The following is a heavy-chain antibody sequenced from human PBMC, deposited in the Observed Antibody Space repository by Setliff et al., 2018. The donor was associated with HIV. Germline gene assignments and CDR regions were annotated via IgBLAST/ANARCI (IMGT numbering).Heavy chain of an antibody. V-gene: IGHV4-4*02. CDR2: VYDSGST. J-gene: IGHJ4*02. D-gene: IGHD3-10*01. CDR3: ESTGRKTYYNSGKYYYFDY. CDR1: GDSISSTSW. Sequence: SETLSLTCTVPGDSISSTSWWSWVRQPPGKGLEWIGQVYDSGSTNYNPSLKSRVTILMDKSKNQFALRLDSVTAADTAIYYCESTGRKTYYNSGKYYYFDYWGLGTLVTVSS.